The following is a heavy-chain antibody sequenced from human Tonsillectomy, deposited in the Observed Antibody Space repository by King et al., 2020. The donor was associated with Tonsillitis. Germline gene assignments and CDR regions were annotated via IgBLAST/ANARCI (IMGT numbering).Heavy chain of an antibody. CDR1: GGSISSYY. CDR2: IYYSGST. CDR3: ARESGTTFDY. D-gene: IGHD1-7*01. V-gene: IGHV4-59*01. Sequence: MQLQESGPGLVKPSETLSLTCTVSGGSISSYYWSWIRQPPGKGLEWIGYIYYSGSTNYNPSLKSRVTISVDTSKNQFSLKLSSVTAADTAVYYCARESGTTFDYWGQGTLVTVSS. J-gene: IGHJ4*02.